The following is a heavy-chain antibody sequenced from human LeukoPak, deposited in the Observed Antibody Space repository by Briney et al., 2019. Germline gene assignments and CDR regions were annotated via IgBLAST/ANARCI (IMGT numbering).Heavy chain of an antibody. J-gene: IGHJ4*02. D-gene: IGHD3-3*01. Sequence: GGSLRLSCAASGFTFAGNAMSWVRQAPGKGLEWVSGITGNGGYNTYYADSVKGRFTISRDNSKNTLYLQMNSLRAEDTAVYYCAKARRYYDFSYWGQGTLVTVSS. CDR1: GFTFAGNA. CDR3: AKARRYYDFSY. CDR2: ITGNGGYNT. V-gene: IGHV3-23*01.